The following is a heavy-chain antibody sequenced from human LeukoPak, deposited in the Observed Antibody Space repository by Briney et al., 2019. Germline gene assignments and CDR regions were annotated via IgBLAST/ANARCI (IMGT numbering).Heavy chain of an antibody. CDR3: AKDLSVVRGVIGY. CDR1: GYTFSTYA. Sequence: ASVKVSCKASGYTFSTYAMHWVRQVPGQRLEWMGWINAGNGNTKYSQKFQGRVTITRDTSASTAYMELSSLRSEDTAVYYCAKDLSVVRGVIGYWGQGTLVTVSS. CDR2: INAGNGNT. J-gene: IGHJ4*02. V-gene: IGHV1-3*01. D-gene: IGHD3-10*01.